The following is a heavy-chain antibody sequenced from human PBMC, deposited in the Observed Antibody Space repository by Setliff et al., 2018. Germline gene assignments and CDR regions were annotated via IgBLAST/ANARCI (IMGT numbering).Heavy chain of an antibody. D-gene: IGHD5-18*01. CDR2: ISGYNSNT. CDR1: GFTFKTYS. J-gene: IGHJ4*02. V-gene: IGHV1-18*01. CDR3: ATFRGYTYGYDY. Sequence: GASVKVSCKAFGFTFKTYSFSWIRQAPGQGLEWVGWISGYNSNTIYAQNFQGRVTMTTDASTNTAYMELRSLGSDDTAVYYCATFRGYTYGYDYWGQGTLVTVS.